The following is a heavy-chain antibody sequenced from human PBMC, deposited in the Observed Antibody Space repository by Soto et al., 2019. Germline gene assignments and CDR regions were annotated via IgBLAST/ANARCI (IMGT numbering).Heavy chain of an antibody. CDR1: RGTFSSYA. CDR2: IIPIVGTA. CDR3: ARDRMQLAVAGPQFDY. Sequence: ASGQVSCVSSRGTFSSYAITWVRQAPRQGPEWMGGIIPIVGTANLAQKCQWRVTITADESTSTAYMELSSLRSEDTAVYYCARDRMQLAVAGPQFDYWGQGTLVTDSS. V-gene: IGHV1-69*13. J-gene: IGHJ4*02. D-gene: IGHD6-19*01.